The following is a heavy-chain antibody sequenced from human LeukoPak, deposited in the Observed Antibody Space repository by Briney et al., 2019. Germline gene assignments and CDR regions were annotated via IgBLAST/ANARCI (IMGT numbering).Heavy chain of an antibody. D-gene: IGHD3-10*01. CDR2: ISWNSGSI. Sequence: PGRSLRLSCAASGFTFDDYAMHWVWQAPGKGLEWVSGISWNSGSIAYADSVKGRFTISRDNAKNSLYLQMNSLRAEDTALYYCAKDTLAGSGSAYFDYWGQGTLVTVSS. CDR1: GFTFDDYA. V-gene: IGHV3-9*01. CDR3: AKDTLAGSGSAYFDY. J-gene: IGHJ4*02.